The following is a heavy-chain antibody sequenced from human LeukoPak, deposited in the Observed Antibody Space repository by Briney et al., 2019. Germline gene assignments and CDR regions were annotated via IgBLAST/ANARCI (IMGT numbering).Heavy chain of an antibody. CDR1: GFTFNNYA. CDR2: LSASGGYT. V-gene: IGHV3-23*01. D-gene: IGHD4-23*01. CDR3: AKGDYGGNSGSFFDY. J-gene: IGHJ4*02. Sequence: GGSLRLSCAASGFTFNNYAMSWVRQAPGKGLEWVSALSASGGYTYYADSVKGRFTISRDNSKNTLYLQMNSLGAEDTAIYYCAKGDYGGNSGSFFDYWGQGTLVTVSS.